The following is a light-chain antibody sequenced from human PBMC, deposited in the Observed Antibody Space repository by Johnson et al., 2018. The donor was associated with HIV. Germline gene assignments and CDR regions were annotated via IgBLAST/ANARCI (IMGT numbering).Light chain of an antibody. V-gene: IGLV1-51*02. CDR2: ENN. CDR3: GTWDSSLSAGV. CDR1: SSNIGNNY. Sequence: QSLLTQPPSVSAAPGQKVTISYSGSSSNIGNNYVSWYKQLPGTAPKLLIYENNKRPSGIPDRFSGSKSGTSATLGITGLQTGDEADYYCGTWDSSLSAGVFGTGTKVTVL. J-gene: IGLJ1*01.